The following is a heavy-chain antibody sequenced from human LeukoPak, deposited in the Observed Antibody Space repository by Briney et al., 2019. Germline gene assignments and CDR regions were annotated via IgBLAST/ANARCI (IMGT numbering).Heavy chain of an antibody. Sequence: PGGALRLSCAASGFTFSSYAMSGVRQAPGKGLEWVSAISGSGGSTNYADYVKGRLTISRDNYKNTLYLQMNSLRAEDTAVYYCAKITSTSSSVDYWGQGTLVTVSS. V-gene: IGHV3-23*01. J-gene: IGHJ4*02. CDR1: GFTFSSYA. D-gene: IGHD6-6*01. CDR3: AKITSTSSSVDY. CDR2: ISGSGGST.